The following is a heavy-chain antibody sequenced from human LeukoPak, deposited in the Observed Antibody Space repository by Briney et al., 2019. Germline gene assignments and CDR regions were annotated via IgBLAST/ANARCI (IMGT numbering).Heavy chain of an antibody. Sequence: PGGSLRLSCAVSGFTFSSYDMHWVRQAPGKGLEWVANIKLDGSEKNYVDSVKGRFTISRDNTKNSLYLQMNSLRVEDTAVFYCARDQYDTWSRRGNFDSWGQGTLVIVSS. CDR2: IKLDGSEK. V-gene: IGHV3-7*03. D-gene: IGHD3-3*01. J-gene: IGHJ4*02. CDR3: ARDQYDTWSRRGNFDS. CDR1: GFTFSSYD.